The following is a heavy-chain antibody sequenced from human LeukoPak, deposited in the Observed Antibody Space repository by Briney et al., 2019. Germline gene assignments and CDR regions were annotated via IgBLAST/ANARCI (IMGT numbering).Heavy chain of an antibody. D-gene: IGHD2-21*02. CDR1: GFTFSSYA. V-gene: IGHV3-23*01. CDR3: AKSGDNRFDY. Sequence: GGSLRLSCAASGFTFSSYAMSWVRQAPGKGLEWVSNISGSGVSGGNTYYADSVKGRFTISRDNSKNTLYLQMNSLRTEDTAVYYCAKSGDNRFDYWGQGTLVTVSS. J-gene: IGHJ4*02. CDR2: ISGSGVSGGNT.